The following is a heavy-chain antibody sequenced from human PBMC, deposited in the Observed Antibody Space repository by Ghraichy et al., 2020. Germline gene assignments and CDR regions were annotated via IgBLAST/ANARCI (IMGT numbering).Heavy chain of an antibody. J-gene: IGHJ6*02. V-gene: IGHV4-34*01. CDR3: ARGTIRYGMDV. D-gene: IGHD5-12*01. CDR2: INHSGST. Sequence: TLSLTCTVYGGSFSDYSWTWIRQPPGKGLECIGEINHSGSTNYNPSLKSRVTMSVATSKNQFSLKLSSVTAADTAVYYCARGTIRYGMDVWGQGTTVTVSS. CDR1: GGSFSDYS.